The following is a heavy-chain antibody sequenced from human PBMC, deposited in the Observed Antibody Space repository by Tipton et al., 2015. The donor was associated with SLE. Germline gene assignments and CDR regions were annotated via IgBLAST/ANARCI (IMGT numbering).Heavy chain of an antibody. Sequence: GSLRLSCAASGFTFSSYEMNWVRQAPGKGLEGVSYISSSGRTIYYADSVKGRFTISRDNAKNSLYLQMNSLRAEDTAVYYCAREGIVVVNGMDVWGQGTTVTVSS. CDR1: GFTFSSYE. V-gene: IGHV3-48*03. CDR3: AREGIVVVNGMDV. D-gene: IGHD2-15*01. J-gene: IGHJ6*02. CDR2: ISSSGRTI.